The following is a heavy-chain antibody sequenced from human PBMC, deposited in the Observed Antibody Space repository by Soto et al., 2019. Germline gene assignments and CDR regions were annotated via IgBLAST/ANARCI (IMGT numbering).Heavy chain of an antibody. CDR1: GFTFGDYA. CDR3: TTLSITIFGVVLMDV. Sequence: GGSLRLSCTASGFTFGDYAMNWVRQAPGKGLEWVGRIKSKTDGGTTDYAAPVKGRFTISRDDSKNTLYLQMNSLKTEDTAVYYCTTLSITIFGVVLMDVWGQGTTVTVSS. J-gene: IGHJ6*02. CDR2: IKSKTDGGTT. V-gene: IGHV3-15*07. D-gene: IGHD3-3*01.